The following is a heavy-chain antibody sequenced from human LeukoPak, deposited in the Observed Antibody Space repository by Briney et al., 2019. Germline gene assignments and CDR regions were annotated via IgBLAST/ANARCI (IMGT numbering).Heavy chain of an antibody. D-gene: IGHD3-22*01. CDR1: GFTFSSYG. CDR2: ILNDGSNK. V-gene: IGHV3-30*02. Sequence: GGSLRLSCAASGFTFSSYGMHWVRQAPGKGLEWVTFILNDGSNKYYADSVKGRFTISRDNSKNTLYLQMDSLRAEDTAVYYCAKEGYYSSRDYYYYMDVWGKGTTVTISS. J-gene: IGHJ6*03. CDR3: AKEGYYSSRDYYYYMDV.